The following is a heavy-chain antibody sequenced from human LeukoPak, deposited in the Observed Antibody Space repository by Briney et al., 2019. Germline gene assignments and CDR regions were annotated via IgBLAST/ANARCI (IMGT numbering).Heavy chain of an antibody. J-gene: IGHJ4*02. CDR1: GFTFDDYA. CDR2: ISWNSGSI. Sequence: QSGGSLRLSCAASGFTFDDYAMHWVRRAPGKGLEWVSGISWNSGSIGYADSVKGRFTISRDNAKNSLYLQMNSLRAEDTALYYCAKALRYFDWLTPFDYWGQGTLVTVSS. D-gene: IGHD3-9*01. CDR3: AKALRYFDWLTPFDY. V-gene: IGHV3-9*01.